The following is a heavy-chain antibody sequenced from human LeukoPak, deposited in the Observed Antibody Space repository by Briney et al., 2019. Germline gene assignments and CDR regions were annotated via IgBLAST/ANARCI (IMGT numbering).Heavy chain of an antibody. CDR3: AKGGYTHWFDP. V-gene: IGHV3-23*01. Sequence: GGSLRLSCAASGFTFSSYAMSWVRQAPGKGLEWASAISGSGGSTYYADSVKGRFTVSRDNSKNTLYLQMNSLRAEGTAVYYCAKGGYTHWFDPWGQGTLVTVSP. CDR2: ISGSGGST. D-gene: IGHD3-22*01. CDR1: GFTFSSYA. J-gene: IGHJ5*02.